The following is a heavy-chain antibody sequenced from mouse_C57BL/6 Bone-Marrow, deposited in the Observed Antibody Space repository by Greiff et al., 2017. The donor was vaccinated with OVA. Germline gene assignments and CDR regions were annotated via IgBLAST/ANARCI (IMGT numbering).Heavy chain of an antibody. D-gene: IGHD2-1*01. Sequence: EVKVEESGGGLVQPGGSLSLSCAASGFTFTAYYMSWVSQPPGRALEWLGFIRNKANGYTTEYSASVKGRFTISRHNSQRILYLQMNALRVEDSATYDCARYTCNYLFFYAMDYWGQGTAVTVSS. J-gene: IGHJ4*01. CDR3: ARYTCNYLFFYAMDY. V-gene: IGHV7-3*01. CDR2: IRNKANGYTT. CDR1: GFTFTAYY.